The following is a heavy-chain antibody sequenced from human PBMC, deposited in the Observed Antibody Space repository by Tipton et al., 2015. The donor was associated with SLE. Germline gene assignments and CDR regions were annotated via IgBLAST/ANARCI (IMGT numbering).Heavy chain of an antibody. J-gene: IGHJ6*02. Sequence: TLSLTCTVSGGSISSYYWSWIRQPPGKGLEWIGYIYYSGSTNYNPSLKSRVTISVDTSKNQFSLKLSSVTAADTAVYYCARAPRVISSWPYYYYYGMDVWGQGTTVTVSS. CDR2: IYYSGST. CDR3: ARAPRVISSWPYYYYYGMDV. V-gene: IGHV4-59*01. D-gene: IGHD6-13*01. CDR1: GGSISSYY.